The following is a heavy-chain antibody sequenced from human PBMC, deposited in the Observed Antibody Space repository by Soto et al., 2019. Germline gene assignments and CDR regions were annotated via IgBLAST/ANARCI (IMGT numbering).Heavy chain of an antibody. V-gene: IGHV4-59*01. Sequence: SSETLSLTCTVSGGSINGYFWSWIRQPPGKGLEWVGYIYYSGSTNYNPSLKSRLTISVDTSKNQFSLKLSSVTAADTAVYYCARGLRYFEWLSSGQGTLVTVSS. CDR2: IYYSGST. CDR1: GGSINGYF. D-gene: IGHD3-9*01. CDR3: ARGLRYFEWLS. J-gene: IGHJ5*02.